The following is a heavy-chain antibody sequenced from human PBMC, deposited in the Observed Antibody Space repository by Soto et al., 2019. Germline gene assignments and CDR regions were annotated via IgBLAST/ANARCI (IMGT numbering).Heavy chain of an antibody. CDR1: GFTFSDYY. J-gene: IGHJ6*02. Sequence: GGSLRLSCAASGFTFSDYYIHWVRQVPGKGLVWVSRVSDDGSTTDYADSVRGRFTISRDNAKNTLFLQMNSLRAEDTAVYYCTRDYYDNSGSSYVDYGMDVWGPGTTVTVSS. CDR3: TRDYYDNSGSSYVDYGMDV. CDR2: VSDDGSTT. V-gene: IGHV3-74*01. D-gene: IGHD3-22*01.